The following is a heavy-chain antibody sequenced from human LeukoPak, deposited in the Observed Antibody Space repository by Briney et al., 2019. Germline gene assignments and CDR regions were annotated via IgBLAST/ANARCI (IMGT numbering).Heavy chain of an antibody. J-gene: IGHJ4*02. Sequence: ASVKVSCKASGYTFTSYGISWVRQAPGQGLEWMGWISAYNGNTNYAQKLQGRVTMTTDTSTSTAYMELRSLRSDATAVYYCARDRNIAAAGTRSLDYWGQGTLVTVSS. CDR3: ARDRNIAAAGTRSLDY. D-gene: IGHD6-13*01. V-gene: IGHV1-18*04. CDR2: ISAYNGNT. CDR1: GYTFTSYG.